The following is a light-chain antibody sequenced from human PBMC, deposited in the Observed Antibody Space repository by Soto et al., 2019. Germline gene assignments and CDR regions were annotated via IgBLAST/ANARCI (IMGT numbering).Light chain of an antibody. V-gene: IGLV2-8*01. J-gene: IGLJ1*01. CDR1: SSGVGGDNY. CDR3: SSYAGSSNV. CDR2: WVH. Sequence: QSALTQPPSASGAPGPSVGISRTGTSSGVGGDNYVSWYQQHPGKAPKPMIYWVHKRPRGLPARFSGSKSGNTASVTVSGLQAEEEADYYCSSYAGSSNVFGTGTKVTVL.